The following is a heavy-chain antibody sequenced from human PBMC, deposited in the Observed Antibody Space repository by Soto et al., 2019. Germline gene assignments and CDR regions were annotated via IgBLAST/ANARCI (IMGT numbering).Heavy chain of an antibody. CDR1: GGSISSSSYY. V-gene: IGHV4-39*01. D-gene: IGHD3-10*01. J-gene: IGHJ4*02. CDR3: ARQSYGSGSYYNFDY. Sequence: SETLSLTCTVSGGSISSSSYYWGWIRQPPGKGLEWIGNIYYSGSTYYNPSLKSRVTISVDTSKNQFSLRLSSVTAADTAVYYCARQSYGSGSYYNFDYWGQGTLVTVSS. CDR2: IYYSGST.